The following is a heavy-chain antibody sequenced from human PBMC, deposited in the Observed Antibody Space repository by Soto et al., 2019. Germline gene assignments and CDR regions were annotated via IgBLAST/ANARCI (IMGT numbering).Heavy chain of an antibody. J-gene: IGHJ5*02. CDR1: GITYTTYA. V-gene: IGHV1-3*04. D-gene: IGHD5-12*01. CDR3: ARAISGCVT. Sequence: QVQLVQSGAEVKKSGASVKVSCKAAGITYTTYAIHWVRQAPGQGLEWMGWINTGNGNTRYSQRFQGRVTLTTDTSANTAYMDLSSLTSEDTAVYYCARAISGCVTWGQGTLITVSS. CDR2: INTGNGNT.